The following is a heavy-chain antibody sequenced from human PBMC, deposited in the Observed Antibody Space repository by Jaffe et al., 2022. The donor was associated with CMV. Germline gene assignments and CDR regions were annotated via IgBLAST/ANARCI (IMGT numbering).Heavy chain of an antibody. CDR3: ARVQWGTENLVRAYYYGSGSSRTRYYFDY. V-gene: IGHV4-34*01. CDR2: INHSGST. CDR1: GGSFSGYY. J-gene: IGHJ4*02. Sequence: QVQLQQWGAGLLKPSETLSLTCAVYGGSFSGYYWSWIRQPPGKGLEWIGEINHSGSTNYNPSLKSRVTISVDTSKNQFSLKLSSVTAADTAVYYCARVQWGTENLVRAYYYGSGSSRTRYYFDYWGQGTLVTVSS. D-gene: IGHD3-10*01.